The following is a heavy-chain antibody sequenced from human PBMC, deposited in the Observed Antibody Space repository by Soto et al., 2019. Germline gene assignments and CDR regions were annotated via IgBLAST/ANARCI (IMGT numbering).Heavy chain of an antibody. Sequence: ASVKVSCKASGYTFTSYAMQWVRQAPGQRLEWMGWTNAGNGNTKYSQKFQSRVTITTDTSASTADMELSSLRSEDTAVYYCARDHVGAPGTIGSDYYSGMDVWGQGTTVTVSS. CDR1: GYTFTSYA. D-gene: IGHD6-13*01. V-gene: IGHV1-3*01. J-gene: IGHJ6*02. CDR2: TNAGNGNT. CDR3: ARDHVGAPGTIGSDYYSGMDV.